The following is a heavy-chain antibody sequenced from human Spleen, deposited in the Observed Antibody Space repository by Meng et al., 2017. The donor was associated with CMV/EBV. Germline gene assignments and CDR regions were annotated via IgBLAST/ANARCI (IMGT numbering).Heavy chain of an antibody. CDR3: AKRMGSYYDFWTGYCFDY. CDR1: GFTFSSYA. V-gene: IGHV3-30-3*02. Sequence: SLKISCAASGFTFSSYAMHWVRQAPGKGLEWVAVISYDGSNKYYADSVKGRFTISRDNSKNTLYLQMNSLRAEDTAVYYCAKRMGSYYDFWTGYCFDYWGQGTLVTVSS. CDR2: ISYDGSNK. J-gene: IGHJ4*02. D-gene: IGHD3-3*01.